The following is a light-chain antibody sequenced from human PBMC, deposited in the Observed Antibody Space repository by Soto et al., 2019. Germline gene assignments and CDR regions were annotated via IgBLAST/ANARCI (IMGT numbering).Light chain of an antibody. V-gene: IGLV2-8*01. CDR2: EVN. J-gene: IGLJ1*01. CDR1: SSDIGAYDF. Sequence: QTVRAQPPTASVTPVHSLIVSCTGTSSDIGAYDFVSWYQQHPGKVPKLLIYEVNKRPSGVPDRFSGSKSDNTASLTVSALQAEDEADYFCSSYEGIKKLYVFGSGTKVTVL. CDR3: SSYEGIKKLYV.